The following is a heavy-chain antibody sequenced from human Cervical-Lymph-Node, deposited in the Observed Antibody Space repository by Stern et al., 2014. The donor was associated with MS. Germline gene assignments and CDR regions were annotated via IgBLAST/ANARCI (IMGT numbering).Heavy chain of an antibody. CDR3: ARDDSSGYAV. V-gene: IGHV3-74*02. CDR2: INSDGTTT. CDR1: GFAFSNYW. Sequence: VQLGQSGGGLVQPGGSLSLSCAASGFAFSNYWMHWVRQVPGQGLEWVSRINSDGTTTGYADSVKGRLTISRDNAKNTLFLQMKSLRVDDTAVYYCARDDSSGYAVWGQGSLVTVSS. J-gene: IGHJ4*02. D-gene: IGHD3-22*01.